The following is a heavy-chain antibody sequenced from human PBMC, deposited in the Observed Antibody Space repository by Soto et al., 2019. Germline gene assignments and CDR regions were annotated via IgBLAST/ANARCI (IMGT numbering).Heavy chain of an antibody. Sequence: QVQLVESGGGVVQPGGSLRLSCASSGFTCSSCGLHWLRQAPGKGLECVAVIWYDGSNKYYADSVKVRFTISRDNYKNTLYLQMNRLRAEDTALYYCASSTSWGQGTLVTVSS. CDR2: IWYDGSNK. CDR3: ASSTS. J-gene: IGHJ5*02. CDR1: GFTCSSCG. V-gene: IGHV3-33*01.